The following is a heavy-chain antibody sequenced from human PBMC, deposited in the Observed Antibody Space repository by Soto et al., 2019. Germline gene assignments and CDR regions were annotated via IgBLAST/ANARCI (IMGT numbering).Heavy chain of an antibody. CDR2: TIPISGTT. CDR1: GATLSTHG. Sequence: QVQLVQSGAEVKKPGSSVKVSCKASGATLSTHGISWVRQAPGQGLEWMGGTIPISGTTDYAEKFQGRVKITEDESTTTSYMELSSLRPDDTAVYYCAAGDSSDTGDYWGQGTLVTVSS. D-gene: IGHD5-18*01. J-gene: IGHJ4*02. V-gene: IGHV1-69*01. CDR3: AAGDSSDTGDY.